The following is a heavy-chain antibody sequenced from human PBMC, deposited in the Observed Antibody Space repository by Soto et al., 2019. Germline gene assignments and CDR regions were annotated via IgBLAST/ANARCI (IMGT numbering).Heavy chain of an antibody. V-gene: IGHV3-33*01. D-gene: IGHD6-6*01. CDR3: ASGPPYSSSSFGMDV. CDR2: IWYDGSNK. Sequence: LRLSCAASGFTFSSYGMHWVRQAPGKGLEWVAVIWYDGSNKYYADSVKGRFTISRDNSKNTLYLQMNSLRAEDTAVYYCASGPPYSSSSFGMDVWGQGTPVTVYS. CDR1: GFTFSSYG. J-gene: IGHJ6*02.